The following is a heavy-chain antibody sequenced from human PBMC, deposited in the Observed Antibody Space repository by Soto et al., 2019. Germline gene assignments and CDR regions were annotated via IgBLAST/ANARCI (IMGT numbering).Heavy chain of an antibody. CDR3: ARDFASPDV. CDR2: ITASGGGT. CDR1: GISFSSYA. Sequence: EVPLLESGGGLVQPGGSLRLACEASGISFSSYAMSWVRQAPGKGLQWVSSITASGGGTYYADSVEGRFTISRDNSKNTLYLQMNSLRAEDTAVYYCARDFASPDVWGKGTTVTVSS. V-gene: IGHV3-23*01. J-gene: IGHJ6*04.